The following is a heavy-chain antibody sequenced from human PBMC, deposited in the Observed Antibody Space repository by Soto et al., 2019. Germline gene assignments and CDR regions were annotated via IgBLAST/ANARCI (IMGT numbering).Heavy chain of an antibody. CDR3: ARDDSGFSGSHYIDYFNY. CDR2: IIPILGIA. D-gene: IGHD1-26*01. V-gene: IGHV1-69*04. CDR1: GGTFSSYT. Sequence: SVKVSCKASGGTFSSYTISWVRQAPGQGLEWVGRIIPILGIANYAQKFQGRVTITADKSTSTAYMELSSLRSEDTAVYYCARDDSGFSGSHYIDYFNYWGQGALVTVSS. J-gene: IGHJ4*02.